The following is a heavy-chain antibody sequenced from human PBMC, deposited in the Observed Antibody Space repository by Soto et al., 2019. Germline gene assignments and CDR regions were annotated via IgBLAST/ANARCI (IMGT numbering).Heavy chain of an antibody. CDR1: GYTFTSYG. V-gene: IGHV1-18*01. CDR2: ISAYNGNT. D-gene: IGHD7-27*01. CDR3: ARQKLGQGMGGGTRGNY. Sequence: QVQLVQSGAEVKKPGASVKVSCKASGYTFTSYGISWVRQAPGQGLEWMGWISAYNGNTNYAQKLQGRVTMTTDTSPSTAYMGRRSLRSDDTAVYYCARQKLGQGMGGGTRGNYWGQGTLVTVSS. J-gene: IGHJ4*02.